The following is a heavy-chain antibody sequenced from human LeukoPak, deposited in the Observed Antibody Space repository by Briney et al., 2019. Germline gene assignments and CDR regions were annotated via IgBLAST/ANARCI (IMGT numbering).Heavy chain of an antibody. D-gene: IGHD3-10*01. V-gene: IGHV5-10-1*01. CDR3: ARLRIGYYGSGSYQYYGMDV. CDR1: GSSFTSYW. Sequence: GASLRISGKGSGSSFTSYWISWVRQMPGKGLEWMGRIDPSDSYTNYSPSFQGHVTISADKSISTAYLQWSSLKASDTAMYYCARLRIGYYGSGSYQYYGMDVWGKGTTVTVSS. J-gene: IGHJ6*04. CDR2: IDPSDSYT.